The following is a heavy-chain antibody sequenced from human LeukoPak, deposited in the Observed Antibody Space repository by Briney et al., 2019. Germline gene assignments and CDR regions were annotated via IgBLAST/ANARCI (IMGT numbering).Heavy chain of an antibody. CDR2: INPNSGDT. V-gene: IGHV1-2*02. J-gene: IGHJ3*02. CDR3: ASLKNYYDSSGYLVTDAFDI. Sequence: ASVKVSCKASGYTFTGYYMHWVRQAPGQGLEWMGWINPNSGDTNYAQKFQGRVTMTRDTSISTAYMELRSLKSDDTAVYYCASLKNYYDSSGYLVTDAFDIWGQGTMVTVSS. D-gene: IGHD3-22*01. CDR1: GYTFTGYY.